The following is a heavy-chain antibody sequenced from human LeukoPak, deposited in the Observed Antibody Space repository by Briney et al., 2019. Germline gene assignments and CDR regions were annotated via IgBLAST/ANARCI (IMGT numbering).Heavy chain of an antibody. V-gene: IGHV1-8*01. CDR1: GYTFTSYD. CDR3: ARGYPLSTVTTWYSFDY. J-gene: IGHJ4*02. CDR2: MNPNSGNT. D-gene: IGHD4-17*01. Sequence: ASVKVSCKASGYTFTSYDINWVRQATGQGLEWMGWMNPNSGNTGYAQKFQGRVTMTRNTSISTAYMELSSLRSEDTAVYYCARGYPLSTVTTWYSFDYWGQGTLVTVSS.